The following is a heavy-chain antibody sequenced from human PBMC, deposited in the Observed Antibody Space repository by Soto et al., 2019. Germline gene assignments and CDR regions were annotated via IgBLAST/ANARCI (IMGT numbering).Heavy chain of an antibody. CDR1: GGSITSSSYY. CDR2: IYYRGYT. CDR3: ASPAGADYTFDY. J-gene: IGHJ4*02. Sequence: SETLSLTCAVSGGSITSSSYYWGWIRQAPGRGLEWIGTIYYRGYTYYNPSLESRVTISADTSKNQLSLNLRSVTAADTAVYYCASPAGADYTFDYWGQGILVT. D-gene: IGHD4-4*01. V-gene: IGHV4-39*01.